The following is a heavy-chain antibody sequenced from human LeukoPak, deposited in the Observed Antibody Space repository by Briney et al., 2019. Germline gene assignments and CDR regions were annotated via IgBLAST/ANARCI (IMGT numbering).Heavy chain of an antibody. CDR2: IDQSGTT. CDR1: GGSFSGYY. Sequence: KPSETLSLTCVVYGGSFSGYYWSWIRQPPGKGLEWIGEIDQSGTTNYNPSLMSRVTISIDTSKKQFSLTLTSMTAADTAVYYCARVPHYYFGYGYFDTWGQGTRVTVSS. D-gene: IGHD3-10*01. V-gene: IGHV4-34*01. J-gene: IGHJ4*02. CDR3: ARVPHYYFGYGYFDT.